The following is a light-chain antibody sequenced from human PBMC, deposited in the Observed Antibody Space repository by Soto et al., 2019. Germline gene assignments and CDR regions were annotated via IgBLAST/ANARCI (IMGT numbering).Light chain of an antibody. Sequence: QSVLTQPPSASGTPGQRVTISCSGSISNIGSNTVNWYQQLPGTAPKLRTYSNNQRPSGVPDRFYGSKSGTSASLAISGLQSEDEADYYCAAWDDSLNGVVFGGGTKLTVL. CDR1: ISNIGSNT. V-gene: IGLV1-44*01. CDR2: SNN. J-gene: IGLJ2*01. CDR3: AAWDDSLNGVV.